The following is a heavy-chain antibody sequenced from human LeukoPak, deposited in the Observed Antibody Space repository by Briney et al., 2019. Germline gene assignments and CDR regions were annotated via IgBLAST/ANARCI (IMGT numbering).Heavy chain of an antibody. CDR3: ARDFYGSGSSGSRGPWYFDY. V-gene: IGHV3-20*04. D-gene: IGHD3-10*01. Sequence: GGSLRLSCAASGFTFDDYGMSWVRQAPGKGLEWVSGINWNGGSTGYADSVKGRFTISRDNAKNSLYLQMNSLRAEDTALYYCARDFYGSGSSGSRGPWYFDYWGQGTLVTVSS. CDR1: GFTFDDYG. CDR2: INWNGGST. J-gene: IGHJ4*02.